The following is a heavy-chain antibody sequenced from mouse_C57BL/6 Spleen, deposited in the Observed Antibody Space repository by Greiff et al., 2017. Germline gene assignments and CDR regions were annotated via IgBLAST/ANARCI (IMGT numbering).Heavy chain of an antibody. J-gene: IGHJ1*03. V-gene: IGHV14-2*01. CDR3: ARIFRYYGSSHGYFDV. CDR1: GFNINDYY. CDR2: IYPEDGGT. D-gene: IGHD1-1*01. Sequence: EVQLQQSGAELVKPGASVKLSCTASGFNINDYYMHWVKQRTEQGLEWIGRIYPEDGGTKYAPKFQGKATITADTSSNTAYLQRSSLTSEDTAVDYCARIFRYYGSSHGYFDVWGTGTTDTVSS.